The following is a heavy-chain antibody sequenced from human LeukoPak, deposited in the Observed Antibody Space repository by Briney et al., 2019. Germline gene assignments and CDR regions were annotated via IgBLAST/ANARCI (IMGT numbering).Heavy chain of an antibody. Sequence: GGSLRLSCAASGFTFSSYSMNWVRQAPGEGLEWVSSISSSSSYIYYADSVKGRFTISRDNAKNSLYLQMNSLRAEDTAVYYCARESMVRGFDAFDIWGQGTMVTVSS. CDR1: GFTFSSYS. V-gene: IGHV3-21*01. D-gene: IGHD3-10*01. CDR3: ARESMVRGFDAFDI. J-gene: IGHJ3*02. CDR2: ISSSSSYI.